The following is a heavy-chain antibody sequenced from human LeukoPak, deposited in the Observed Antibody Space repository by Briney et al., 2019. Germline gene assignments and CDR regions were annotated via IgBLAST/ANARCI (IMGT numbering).Heavy chain of an antibody. V-gene: IGHV4-59*01. D-gene: IGHD3-22*01. CDR3: ARYGFRDSSGYYYGY. CDR2: IYYSGSS. CDR1: GGSISDYY. J-gene: IGHJ4*02. Sequence: SETLSLTCTVSGGSISDYYWSWIRQPPGKGLEWIGYIYYSGSSSYNPSLKSRVTISVDTSKNQFSLKLSSVSAADTAVYYCARYGFRDSSGYYYGYWGQGTLVTVSS.